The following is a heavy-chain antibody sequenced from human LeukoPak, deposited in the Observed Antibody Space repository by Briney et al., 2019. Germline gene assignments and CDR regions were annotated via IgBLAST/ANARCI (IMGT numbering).Heavy chain of an antibody. J-gene: IGHJ3*02. CDR3: ARALYYYDSSGYYGDAFDI. Sequence: SETLSLTCTVSGGSISSYYWSWIRQPPGKGLEWIGYIYHSGSTYYNPSLKSRVTISVDRSKNQFSLKLSSVTAADTAVYYCARALYYYDSSGYYGDAFDIWGQGTMVTVSS. D-gene: IGHD3-22*01. V-gene: IGHV4-59*12. CDR2: IYHSGST. CDR1: GGSISSYY.